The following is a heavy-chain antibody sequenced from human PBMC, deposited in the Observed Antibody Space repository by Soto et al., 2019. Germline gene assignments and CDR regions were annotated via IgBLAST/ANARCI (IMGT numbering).Heavy chain of an antibody. J-gene: IGHJ3*02. CDR2: IYYSGTT. CDR3: ARETVRGKDSEAFDM. D-gene: IGHD2-21*01. Sequence: SGALSVTCTVAVGSINTRGCYCSFVGHQPGRGLEWIGYIYYSGTTNYNPSLESRLTVSLDTSKNQFSLKVFSVTAADTAVYYCARETVRGKDSEAFDMWGQGTMVTVSS. V-gene: IGHV4-31*03. CDR1: VGSINTRGCY.